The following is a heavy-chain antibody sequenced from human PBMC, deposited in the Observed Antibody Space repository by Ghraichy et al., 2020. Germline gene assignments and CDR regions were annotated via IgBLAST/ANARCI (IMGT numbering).Heavy chain of an antibody. CDR1: GYTFTSYG. D-gene: IGHD1-7*01. J-gene: IGHJ2*01. CDR3: ARDPGTTSYWYFDL. V-gene: IGHV1-18*01. Sequence: ASVKVSCKASGYTFTSYGISWVRQAPGQGLEWMGWISAYNGNTNYAQKLQGRVTMTTDTSTSTAYMELRSLRSDDTAVYYCARDPGTTSYWYFDLWGRGTLVTVSS. CDR2: ISAYNGNT.